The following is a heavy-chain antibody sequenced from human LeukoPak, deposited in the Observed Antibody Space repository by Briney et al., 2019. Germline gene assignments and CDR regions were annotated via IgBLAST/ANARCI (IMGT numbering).Heavy chain of an antibody. CDR2: INPNSGDT. CDR3: AGEYCSGGSCRQGFDY. V-gene: IGHV1-2*02. D-gene: IGHD2-15*01. Sequence: ASVKLSCKASGYTFTDYYMHWVRQAPGQGLEWMGWINPNSGDTSHSQSFQGRVTLTRVTSISSAYMELSSLRSDDSAVYYCAGEYCSGGSCRQGFDYWGQGTLVTVSS. J-gene: IGHJ4*02. CDR1: GYTFTDYY.